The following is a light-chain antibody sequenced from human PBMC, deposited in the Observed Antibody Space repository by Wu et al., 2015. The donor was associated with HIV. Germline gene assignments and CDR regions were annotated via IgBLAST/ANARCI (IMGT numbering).Light chain of an antibody. Sequence: VLTQSPVILSLSPGERATLSCRASHSIDRSVAWYQQRPGQSPRLLIYDASTRATDIPARFRGGGSGTDFTLTISSLDPEDFAIYYCQHVATRPSTF. V-gene: IGKV3-11*01. J-gene: IGKJ5*01. CDR2: DAS. CDR3: QHVATRPST. CDR1: HSIDRS.